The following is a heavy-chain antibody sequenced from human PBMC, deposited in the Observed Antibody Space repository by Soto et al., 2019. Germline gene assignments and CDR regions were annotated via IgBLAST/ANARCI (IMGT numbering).Heavy chain of an antibody. Sequence: DSVKGRFTISRDNSKNTLYLQMNSLRAEDAAVYYCARVAYWGQGTLVTVSS. CDR3: ARVAY. J-gene: IGHJ4*02. V-gene: IGHV3-30*01.